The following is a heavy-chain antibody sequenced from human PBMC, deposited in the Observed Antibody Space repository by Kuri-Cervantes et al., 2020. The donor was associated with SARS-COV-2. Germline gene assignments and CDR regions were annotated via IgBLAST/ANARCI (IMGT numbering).Heavy chain of an antibody. Sequence: ESLKISCTVSGGSISSYYWSWIRQPPGKGLEWIGYIYYSGSTYYNPSLKSRVTISVDTSKNQFSLKLSSVTAADTAVYYCASVYSSSSPDFDYWGQGTLVTVSS. V-gene: IGHV4-59*08. CDR1: GGSISSYY. CDR2: IYYSGST. CDR3: ASVYSSSSPDFDY. D-gene: IGHD6-6*01. J-gene: IGHJ4*02.